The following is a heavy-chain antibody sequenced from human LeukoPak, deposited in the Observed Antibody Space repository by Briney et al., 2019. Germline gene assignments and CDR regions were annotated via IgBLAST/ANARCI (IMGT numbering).Heavy chain of an antibody. CDR1: GDSVSNKSAA. D-gene: IGHD3-10*01. J-gene: IGHJ6*02. CDR2: TYYRSKWYN. CDR3: ARGDYGSGEYYYYYGMDV. Sequence: SQTLSLTCAISGDSVSNKSAAWNWIRQSPSRGLEWLGRTYYRSKWYNDYAVSVKSRITINPDTSKNQFSLQLNSVTPEDTAVYYCARGDYGSGEYYYYYGMDVWGQGTTVTVSS. V-gene: IGHV6-1*01.